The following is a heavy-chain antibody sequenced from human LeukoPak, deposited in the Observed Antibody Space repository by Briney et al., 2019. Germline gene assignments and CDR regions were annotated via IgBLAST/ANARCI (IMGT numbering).Heavy chain of an antibody. CDR3: AKAPLPRIAAAGTYY. CDR2: IYSGGST. V-gene: IGHV3-66*01. J-gene: IGHJ4*02. D-gene: IGHD6-13*01. CDR1: GFTVSSNY. Sequence: GGSLRLSCAASGFTVSSNYMSWVRQAPGKGLEWVSVIYSGGSTYYADSVKGRFTISRGNSKNTLYLQMNSLRAEDTAVYYCAKAPLPRIAAAGTYYWGQGTLVTVSS.